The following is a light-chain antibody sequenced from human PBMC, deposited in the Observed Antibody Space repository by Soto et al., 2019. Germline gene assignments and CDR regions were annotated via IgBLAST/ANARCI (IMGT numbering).Light chain of an antibody. V-gene: IGKV3-15*01. Sequence: DIVLTQSPATLSVSPGERATLSCRASQSVSTNLAWYQQRPGQAPRLLIYGASARATGIPDRFSGSGAGTEFTLTISSLQSEDFAVYYCHQYNNWRTFGQGTRLEIK. CDR1: QSVSTN. CDR2: GAS. CDR3: HQYNNWRT. J-gene: IGKJ5*01.